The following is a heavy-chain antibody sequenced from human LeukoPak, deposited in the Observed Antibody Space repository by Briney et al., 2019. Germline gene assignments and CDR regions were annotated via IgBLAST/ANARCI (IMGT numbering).Heavy chain of an antibody. J-gene: IGHJ4*02. CDR2: IWYDGSNK. CDR3: ARDLYGPDY. Sequence: PGRSLRLSCAASGFTFSSYGMHWVRQAPGKGLEWVAVIWYDGSNKYYADSVKGRFTISRDNAKNTLYLQMNSLRDEDTATYYCARDLYGPDYWGQGTLVTVSS. CDR1: GFTFSSYG. D-gene: IGHD4-17*01. V-gene: IGHV3-33*01.